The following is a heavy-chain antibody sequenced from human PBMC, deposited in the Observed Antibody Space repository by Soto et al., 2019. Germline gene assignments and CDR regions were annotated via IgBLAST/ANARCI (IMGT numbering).Heavy chain of an antibody. J-gene: IGHJ4*02. D-gene: IGHD1-26*01. CDR2: ISAYNGNT. CDR1: GYTFTSYG. V-gene: IGHV1-18*01. CDR3: ARDLYSHSFVVPGVYY. Sequence: ASVKVSCKASGYTFTSYGISWVRQAPGQGLEWMGWISAYNGNTNYAQKLQGRVTMTTDTSTSTAYMELRSLRSDDTAVYYCARDLYSHSFVVPGVYYWGQGTLVTVSS.